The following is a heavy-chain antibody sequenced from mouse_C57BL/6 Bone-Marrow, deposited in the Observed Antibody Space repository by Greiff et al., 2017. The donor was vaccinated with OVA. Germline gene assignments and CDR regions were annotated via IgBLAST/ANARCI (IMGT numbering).Heavy chain of an antibody. D-gene: IGHD2-5*01. V-gene: IGHV7-3*01. CDR1: GFTFTDYY. CDR3: ARSPYYSNSYFDY. CDR2: IRNKANGYTT. Sequence: EVKLVESGGGLVQPGGSLSLSCAASGFTFTDYYMSWVRQPPGKALEWLGFIRNKANGYTTEYSASVKGRFTISRDNSQSILYLQMNALRAEDSATYYCARSPYYSNSYFDYWGQGTTLTVSS. J-gene: IGHJ2*01.